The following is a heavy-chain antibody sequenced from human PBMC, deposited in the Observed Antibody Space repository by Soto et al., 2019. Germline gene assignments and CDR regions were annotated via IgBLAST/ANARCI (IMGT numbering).Heavy chain of an antibody. Sequence: QVTLKESGPVLVKPTETLTLTCTVSGFSLSNARMGVSWIRQPPGKALEWLAHIFSNDEKSYSTSLKSRLTISKDNSKNQVVLTMNNMDPVDTDTYYCERIRRDGYQYSFDYWGQGTLVTVSS. CDR2: IFSNDEK. CDR1: GFSLSNARMG. V-gene: IGHV2-26*01. CDR3: ERIRRDGYQYSFDY. D-gene: IGHD5-12*01. J-gene: IGHJ4*02.